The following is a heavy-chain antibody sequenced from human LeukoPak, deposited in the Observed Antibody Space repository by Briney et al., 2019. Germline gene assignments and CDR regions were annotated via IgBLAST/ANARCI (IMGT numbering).Heavy chain of an antibody. D-gene: IGHD4-17*01. CDR1: GDSISRSAYY. CDR2: IHHSGNT. Sequence: PSETLSLTCTVSGDSISRSAYYWGWIRQPPGKGLEWIGSIHHSGNTYYNPSLKSRVTIFVDTSKNQFSLMLSSVTAADTAVYYCAGYGATYFFDFWGQGTLVTVSS. CDR3: AGYGATYFFDF. J-gene: IGHJ4*02. V-gene: IGHV4-39*01.